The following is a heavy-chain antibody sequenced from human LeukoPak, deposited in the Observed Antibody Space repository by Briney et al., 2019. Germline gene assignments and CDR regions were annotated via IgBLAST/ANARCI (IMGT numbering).Heavy chain of an antibody. V-gene: IGHV3-53*01. J-gene: IGHJ6*02. Sequence: GGSLRLSCAASGFTVSSNYMSWVRQAPGKGLEWVSVIYSGGSTYYADSVKGRFTISRDSSKNTLYLQMNSLRADDTAVYSCARDIPVSEAVWGQGTTVTVSS. CDR1: GFTVSSNY. CDR3: ARDIPVSEAV. D-gene: IGHD2-2*02. CDR2: IYSGGST.